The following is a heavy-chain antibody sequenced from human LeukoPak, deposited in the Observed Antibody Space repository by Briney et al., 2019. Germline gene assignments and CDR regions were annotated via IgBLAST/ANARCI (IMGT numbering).Heavy chain of an antibody. D-gene: IGHD3-3*01. CDR3: ARDYDFWSGYYTGIFDY. CDR2: ISSSSSYI. Sequence: PGGSLRLSCAASGFTFSSYSMNWVRQAPGKGLEWVSSISSSSSYIYYADSVKGRFTISRDNAKNSLYLQMNSLRAEDTAVYYCARDYDFWSGYYTGIFDYWGRGTLVTVSS. CDR1: GFTFSSYS. V-gene: IGHV3-21*01. J-gene: IGHJ4*02.